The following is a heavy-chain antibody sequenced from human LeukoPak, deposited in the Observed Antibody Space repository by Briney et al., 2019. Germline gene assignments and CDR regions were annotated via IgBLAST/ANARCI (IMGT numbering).Heavy chain of an antibody. D-gene: IGHD4-17*01. Sequence: SETLSLTCTVSGGSISSSSYYWGWIRQPPGQGLEWIGSIYYSGSTYYNPSLKSRVTISVDTSKNQFSLKLSSVTAADTAVYYCAITVTEGYYYYYGMDVWGQGTTVTDSS. CDR2: IYYSGST. CDR1: GGSISSSSYY. V-gene: IGHV4-39*01. CDR3: AITVTEGYYYYYGMDV. J-gene: IGHJ6*02.